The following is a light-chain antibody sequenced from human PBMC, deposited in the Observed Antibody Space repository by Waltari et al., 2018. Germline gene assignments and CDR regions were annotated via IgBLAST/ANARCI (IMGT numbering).Light chain of an antibody. J-gene: IGKJ2*02. CDR2: WAS. CDR3: QQYATTPRT. V-gene: IGKV4-1*01. CDR1: QSVLYSPNNKNY. Sequence: DIVMTQSPDSLAVSLGERATINCKSSQSVLYSPNNKNYLAWFQQKPGQPPKLLIYWASTREAGVPDRFSGSGSGTDFPLTISSLQAEDVAIYYCQQYATTPRTFGQGTKLEIK.